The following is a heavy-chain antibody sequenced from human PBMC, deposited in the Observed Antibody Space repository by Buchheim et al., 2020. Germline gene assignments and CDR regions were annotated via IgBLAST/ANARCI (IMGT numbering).Heavy chain of an antibody. D-gene: IGHD5-12*01. V-gene: IGHV4-30-4*01. CDR1: GGSISSGDYY. CDR3: ARGTPLVATISRDYYYYGMDV. J-gene: IGHJ6*02. Sequence: QVQLQESGPGLVKPSQTLSPTCTVSGGSISSGDYYWSWIRQPPGKGLEWIGYIYYSGSTYYNPSLKSRVTISVDTSKNQFSLKLSSVTAADTAVYYCARGTPLVATISRDYYYYGMDVWGQGTT. CDR2: IYYSGST.